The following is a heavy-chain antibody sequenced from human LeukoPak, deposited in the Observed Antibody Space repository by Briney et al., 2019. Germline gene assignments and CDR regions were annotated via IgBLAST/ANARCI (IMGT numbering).Heavy chain of an antibody. CDR2: INPSGGST. Sequence: GASVKVSCKASGYTFTSYYMHWVRQAPGQGLEWMGIINPSGGSTSYAQKFQGRVTMTRDTSTSTVYMELSSLRSEDTAVYYCAGGYYGDYIINYYYGMDVWGQGTTVTVSS. V-gene: IGHV1-46*01. D-gene: IGHD4-17*01. J-gene: IGHJ6*02. CDR1: GYTFTSYY. CDR3: AGGYYGDYIINYYYGMDV.